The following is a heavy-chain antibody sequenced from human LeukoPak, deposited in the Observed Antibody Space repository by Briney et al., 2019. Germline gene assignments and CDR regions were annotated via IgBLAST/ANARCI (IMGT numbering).Heavy chain of an antibody. J-gene: IGHJ4*02. V-gene: IGHV3-48*03. CDR2: ISSSGSTI. CDR3: ARDLRGNDYVWGSYRYIDY. D-gene: IGHD3-16*02. Sequence: PGGSLRLSCAASGFTFSSYEMNWVRQAPGKGLEWVSYISSSGSTIYYADSVKGRFTISRDNAKNSLYLQMNSLRVEDTAVYYCARDLRGNDYVWGSYRYIDYWGQGTLVTVSS. CDR1: GFTFSSYE.